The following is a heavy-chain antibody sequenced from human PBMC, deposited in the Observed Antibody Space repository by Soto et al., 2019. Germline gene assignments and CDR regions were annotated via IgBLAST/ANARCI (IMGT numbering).Heavy chain of an antibody. J-gene: IGHJ5*02. D-gene: IGHD3-10*01. V-gene: IGHV1-3*01. CDR2: INAGNGNT. CDR1: GYTFTSYA. CDR3: ARERAITMVRGVISWFDP. Sequence: GASVKVSCKASGYTFTSYAMHWVRQAPGQRLEWMGWINAGNGNTKYSQKFQGRVTITRDTSASTAYMELSSLRSEDTAVYYCARERAITMVRGVISWFDPWGQGTLVTVSS.